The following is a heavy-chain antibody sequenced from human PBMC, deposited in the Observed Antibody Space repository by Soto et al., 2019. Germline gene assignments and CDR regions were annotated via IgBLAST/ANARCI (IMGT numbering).Heavy chain of an antibody. D-gene: IGHD6-6*01. CDR2: ISGSGGST. V-gene: IGHV3-23*01. Sequence: EVQLLESGGGLVQPGRSLRLSCAASGFTFSSYAMTWVRQAPGKGLEWVSGISGSGGSTYYADSVKGRFTISRDNSKNTLYLQMNSLRAEDTAVYYCAKREQPRPFDYWGQGTLVTVSS. J-gene: IGHJ4*02. CDR3: AKREQPRPFDY. CDR1: GFTFSSYA.